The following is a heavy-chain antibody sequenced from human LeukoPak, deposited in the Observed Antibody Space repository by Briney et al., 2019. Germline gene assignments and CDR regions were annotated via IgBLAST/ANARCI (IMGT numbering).Heavy chain of an antibody. Sequence: GGSLRLSCAASGFTFSSYAMSWVRQAPGKGLEWVSTISGSGGSTYYADSVKGRFTISRDNSKNTLYLQMNSLRAEDTAVYYCAKAIVIGYSYGGYFDSWGQGTLVTVSS. J-gene: IGHJ4*02. D-gene: IGHD5-18*01. CDR2: ISGSGGST. V-gene: IGHV3-23*01. CDR3: AKAIVIGYSYGGYFDS. CDR1: GFTFSSYA.